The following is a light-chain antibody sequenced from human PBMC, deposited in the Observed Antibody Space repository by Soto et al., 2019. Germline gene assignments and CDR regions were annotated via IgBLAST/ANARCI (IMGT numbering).Light chain of an antibody. V-gene: IGLV2-14*01. Sequence: QSVLTQPASVSGSPGQSIAISCTGTRSDVGAYNYVSWYQQHPGKAPKLMISEVTNRPSGVSDRFSGSKSGNTASLTISELQAEDEADYYCSSFTSRFTFVFGTGTKV. CDR2: EVT. CDR1: RSDVGAYNY. J-gene: IGLJ1*01. CDR3: SSFTSRFTFV.